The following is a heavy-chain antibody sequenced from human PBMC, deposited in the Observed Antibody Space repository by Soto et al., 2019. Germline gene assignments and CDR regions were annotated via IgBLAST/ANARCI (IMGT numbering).Heavy chain of an antibody. J-gene: IGHJ5*02. Sequence: QLQLQESGPGLVKPSETLSLTCTVSGGSINDDTYYWGWIRQPPGKGLEWTGSIYYSGTSSYNPSLKRRFPTSVYTSKKQLSLRLRSVTAAHTALYYCPRHHCNSPNCVPLDPLGQGTLVIVSS. CDR2: IYYSGTS. CDR3: PRHHCNSPNCVPLDP. V-gene: IGHV4-39*01. D-gene: IGHD2-2*01. CDR1: GGSINDDTYY.